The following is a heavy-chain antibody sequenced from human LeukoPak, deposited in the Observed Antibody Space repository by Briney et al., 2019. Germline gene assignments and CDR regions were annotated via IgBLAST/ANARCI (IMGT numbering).Heavy chain of an antibody. V-gene: IGHV3-21*01. CDR2: ISGSSSYI. Sequence: GSLRLSCAASGFTFSSYSMKWVRLAPGKGLEWVSSISGSSSYIYYADSVKGRFTISRDNANNSLYLQMNSLRAEDTAVYYCARVNSGCYQYYYYYYMDVWGKGTTVTISS. CDR1: GFTFSSYS. D-gene: IGHD1-26*01. CDR3: ARVNSGCYQYYYYYYMDV. J-gene: IGHJ6*03.